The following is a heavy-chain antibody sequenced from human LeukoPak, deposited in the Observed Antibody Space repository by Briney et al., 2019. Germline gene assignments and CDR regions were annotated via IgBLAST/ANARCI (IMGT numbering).Heavy chain of an antibody. D-gene: IGHD1-26*01. V-gene: IGHV4-39*01. Sequence: SETLSLTCTVSGGSISSSSYYWGWIRQPPGRGLEWIGSIYYSGSTYYNPSLKSRVTISVDTSKNQFSLKLSSVTAADTAVYYCARLFSSASFIDYWGQGTLVTVSS. CDR2: IYYSGST. CDR1: GGSISSSSYY. CDR3: ARLFSSASFIDY. J-gene: IGHJ4*02.